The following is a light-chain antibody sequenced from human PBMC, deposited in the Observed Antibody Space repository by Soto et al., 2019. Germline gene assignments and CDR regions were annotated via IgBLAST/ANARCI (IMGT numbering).Light chain of an antibody. V-gene: IGKV3-11*01. Sequence: EIVLTQSPATLSLSPGERATLSCRASQSVSSSLAWYQQKSGQAPRLLIHDASNRATGIPARFSGSGSGTDFTLTISSLELEDFAVYYCQQRSNWPPGVTFGPGTKVEIK. CDR3: QQRSNWPPGVT. CDR2: DAS. J-gene: IGKJ3*01. CDR1: QSVSSS.